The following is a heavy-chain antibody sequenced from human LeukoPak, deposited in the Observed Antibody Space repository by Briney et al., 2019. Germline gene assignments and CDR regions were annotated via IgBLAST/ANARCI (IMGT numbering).Heavy chain of an antibody. J-gene: IGHJ6*03. Sequence: ASVKVSCKASGYTFTGYYMHWVRQAPGQGLEWMGWINPNSGGTNYAQKFQGRVTMTRDTSISTAYMELSRLRSDDTAVYYCARGGWELYRYYYYYMDVWGKGTTVTVSS. CDR3: ARGGWELYRYYYYYMDV. D-gene: IGHD1-26*01. V-gene: IGHV1-2*02. CDR1: GYTFTGYY. CDR2: INPNSGGT.